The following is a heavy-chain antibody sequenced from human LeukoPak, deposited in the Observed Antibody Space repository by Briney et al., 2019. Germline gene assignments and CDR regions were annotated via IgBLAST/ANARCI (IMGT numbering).Heavy chain of an antibody. V-gene: IGHV3-15*07. CDR2: IKSKTDGGTT. D-gene: IGHD3-22*01. CDR1: GFTFSNAW. J-gene: IGHJ4*02. CDR3: STTYYYDSSEGN. Sequence: PGGSLRLSCAASGFTFSNAWMTWVRQAPGKGLEWVGRIKSKTDGGTTDYAAPVKGRFTISRDDSKNTLYLQMNSLKTEDTAVYYCSTTYYYDSSEGNWGQGTLVTVSS.